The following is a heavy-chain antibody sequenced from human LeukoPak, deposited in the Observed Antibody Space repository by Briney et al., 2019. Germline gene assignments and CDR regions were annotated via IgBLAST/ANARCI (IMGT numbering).Heavy chain of an antibody. J-gene: IGHJ4*02. Sequence: ASVKVSCKASGYTFTSYYMHWVRQAPGQGREWMGIINPSGGGTSYAQKFQGRVTMTRDMSTSTVYMELSSLRSEDTAVYYCARAHSGYDGDAFDYWGQGTLVTVSS. CDR1: GYTFTSYY. V-gene: IGHV1-46*01. CDR2: INPSGGGT. CDR3: ARAHSGYDGDAFDY. D-gene: IGHD5-12*01.